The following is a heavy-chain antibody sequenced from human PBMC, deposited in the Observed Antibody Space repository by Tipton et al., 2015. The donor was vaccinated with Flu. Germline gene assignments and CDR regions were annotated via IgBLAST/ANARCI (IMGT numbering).Heavy chain of an antibody. CDR1: GYSFTNYG. Sequence: QLVQSGAEVKKPGASVKVSCKASGYSFTNYGISWVRQAPGQGLEWMGIINPSGGSTSYAQKFQGRVTMTRDTSTSTVYMELSSLRSEDTAVYYCARDGWYCSSTSCNGRGWFDPWGQGTLVTVSS. J-gene: IGHJ5*02. V-gene: IGHV1-46*01. CDR2: INPSGGST. D-gene: IGHD2-2*01. CDR3: ARDGWYCSSTSCNGRGWFDP.